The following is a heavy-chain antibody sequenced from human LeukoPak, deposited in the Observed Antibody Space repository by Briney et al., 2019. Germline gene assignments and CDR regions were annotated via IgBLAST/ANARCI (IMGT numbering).Heavy chain of an antibody. CDR3: ARANPPGISFFDY. CDR2: ISSGSTSI. CDR1: GFTFSSYS. V-gene: IGHV3-21*06. Sequence: GGSLRLSCAASGFTFSSYSMNWVRQAPGQGLEWVSSISSGSTSIYYADSVKGRFTISRDNAKNSLYLQMNSLRAEDTAVYYCARANPPGISFFDYWGQGTLVTVSS. D-gene: IGHD2-15*01. J-gene: IGHJ4*02.